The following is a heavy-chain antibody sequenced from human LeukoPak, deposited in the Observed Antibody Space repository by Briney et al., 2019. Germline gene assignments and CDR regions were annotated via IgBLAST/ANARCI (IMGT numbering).Heavy chain of an antibody. Sequence: GESLKISCKGSGYTFTNYWIGWVRQMPGKGLEWMGIIYPGDSDTRYSPSFQGQVTISADKSISTAYLQWSSLKASDTAMYYCARPLNSSSWDFDYWGQGTLVTVSS. CDR3: ARPLNSSSWDFDY. V-gene: IGHV5-51*01. CDR1: GYTFTNYW. J-gene: IGHJ4*02. D-gene: IGHD6-13*01. CDR2: IYPGDSDT.